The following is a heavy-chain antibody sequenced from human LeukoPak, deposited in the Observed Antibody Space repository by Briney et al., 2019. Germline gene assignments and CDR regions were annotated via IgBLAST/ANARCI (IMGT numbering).Heavy chain of an antibody. CDR2: IYSSGST. CDR3: ASTRNYDLWSGSGYFNL. V-gene: IGHV4-61*02. J-gene: IGHJ2*01. D-gene: IGHD3-3*01. Sequence: SETLSLTCTVSGGSISSGSYYWSWIRQPAGKRLEWIGRIYSSGSTNYNPSLKSRVTISVDTSKNQFSLKLSSVTAADTAVYYCASTRNYDLWSGSGYFNLWGRGTLVTVSS. CDR1: GGSISSGSYY.